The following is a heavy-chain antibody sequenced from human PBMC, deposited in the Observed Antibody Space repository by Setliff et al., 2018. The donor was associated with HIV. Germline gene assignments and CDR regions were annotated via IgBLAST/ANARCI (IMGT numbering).Heavy chain of an antibody. V-gene: IGHV4-4*07. J-gene: IGHJ4*02. CDR3: SRPQLGWGGGSHFDH. D-gene: IGHD1-1*01. CDR1: AASIRNSY. CDR2: IYPSGTI. Sequence: SETLSLTCTVSAASIRNSYWTWIRQPAGKGLEWIGRIYPSGTINYNPSLKSRVTISVDRSKNQFSLKMNSVTAADRAVYYCSRPQLGWGGGSHFDHWGQGTLVTVSS.